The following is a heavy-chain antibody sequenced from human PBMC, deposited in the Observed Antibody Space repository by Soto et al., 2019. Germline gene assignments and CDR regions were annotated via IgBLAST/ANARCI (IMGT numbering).Heavy chain of an antibody. J-gene: IGHJ4*02. CDR1: GNSSTSYW. Sequence: GESLKISCTGSGNSSTSYWIGWVRQTPGKGVEWMGIIYHGGSNNRYSTTFQGQVTTTAERSISTAYLQWSSLKASDTAMYYCARQEYCSSTSCYKVDSWGQGTLVTVSS. V-gene: IGHV5-51*01. CDR2: IYHGGSNN. CDR3: ARQEYCSSTSCYKVDS. D-gene: IGHD2-2*02.